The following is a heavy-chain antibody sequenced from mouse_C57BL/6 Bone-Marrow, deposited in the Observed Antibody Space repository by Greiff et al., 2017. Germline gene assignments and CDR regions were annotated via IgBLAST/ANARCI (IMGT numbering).Heavy chain of an antibody. CDR2: IDPEIGDT. Sequence: EVQLVESGAELVRPGASVKLSCTASGFNIKDDYIHWVKQRPEQGLEWIGWIDPEIGDTEYASNFQGKATITSDTSSNTAYLLLSRLTSEVTAVYYCSSFDGNYFDFWGQGTPLTVAS. J-gene: IGHJ2*01. CDR3: SSFDGNYFDF. CDR1: GFNIKDDY. V-gene: IGHV14-4*01. D-gene: IGHD2-3*01.